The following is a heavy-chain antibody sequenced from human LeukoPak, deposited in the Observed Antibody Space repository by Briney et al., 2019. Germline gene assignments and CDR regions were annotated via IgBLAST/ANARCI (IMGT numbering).Heavy chain of an antibody. CDR1: GYSISSGYY. CDR2: IYHSGST. D-gene: IGHD3-10*01. Sequence: SETLSLTCTVSGYSISSGYYWGWIRQPPGKGLEWIGSIYHSGSTYYNPSLKSRVTISVDTSKNQFSLKLSSVTAADTAVYYCARGRLMVRGVTNLFDPWGQGTLVTVSS. J-gene: IGHJ5*02. CDR3: ARGRLMVRGVTNLFDP. V-gene: IGHV4-38-2*02.